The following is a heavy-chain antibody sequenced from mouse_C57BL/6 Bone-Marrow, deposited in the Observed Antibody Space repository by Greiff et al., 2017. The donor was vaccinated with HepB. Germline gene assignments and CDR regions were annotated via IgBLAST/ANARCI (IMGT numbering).Heavy chain of an antibody. D-gene: IGHD2-1*01. V-gene: IGHV10-3*01. CDR1: GFTFNTYA. CDR2: IRSKSSNYAT. J-gene: IGHJ3*01. CDR3: VRDGGYYGNFPWFAY. Sequence: EVQVVESGGGLVQPKGSLKLSCAASGFTFNTYAMHWVRQAPGKGLEWVARIRSKSSNYATYYADSVKDRFTISRDDSQSMLYLQMNNLKTDDTAMFYCVRDGGYYGNFPWFAYWGQGTLVTVSA.